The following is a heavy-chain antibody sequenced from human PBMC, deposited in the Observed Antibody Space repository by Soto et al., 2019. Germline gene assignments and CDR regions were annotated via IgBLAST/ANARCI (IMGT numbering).Heavy chain of an antibody. V-gene: IGHV4-30-4*01. CDR2: IYYSGLT. CDR1: GGSISSGDYY. J-gene: IGHJ6*02. CDR3: ARDRGLYGMDV. Sequence: SETLSLTCTVSGGSISSGDYYWSWIRQPPGKGLEWIGYIYYSGLTYYNPSLKSRVTISLDTSKNQFSLKLSSVTAADTAMYYCARDRGLYGMDVWGQGTTVTVSS.